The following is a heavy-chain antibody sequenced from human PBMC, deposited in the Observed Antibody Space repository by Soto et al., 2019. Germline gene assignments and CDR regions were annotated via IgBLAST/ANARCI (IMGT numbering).Heavy chain of an antibody. CDR2: IWYDGSNK. CDR3: ARVRKHSYSSSSENYYYYGMDV. J-gene: IGHJ6*02. D-gene: IGHD6-6*01. CDR1: GFTFSSYG. Sequence: PGGSLRLSCAASGFTFSSYGMHWVRQAPGKGLEWVAVIWYDGSNKYYADSVKGRFTISRDNSKNTLYLQMNSLRAEDTAVYYCARVRKHSYSSSSENYYYYGMDVWGQGTTVTVSS. V-gene: IGHV3-33*01.